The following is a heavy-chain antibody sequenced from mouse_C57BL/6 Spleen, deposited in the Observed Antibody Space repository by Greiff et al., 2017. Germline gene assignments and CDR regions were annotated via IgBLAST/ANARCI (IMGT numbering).Heavy chain of an antibody. CDR1: GFSLPSYG. V-gene: IGHV2-9*01. Sequence: VKLVESGPGLVAPSQSLSITCPVSGFSLPSYGVDWVRQPPGKGLEWLGVIWGGGSTNYNSALMSRLSISKDRSKSQVFLKMNSLQTEDTARDYCAKRREGFYAMDYWGQGTSVTVSS. CDR2: IWGGGST. J-gene: IGHJ4*01. CDR3: AKRREGFYAMDY.